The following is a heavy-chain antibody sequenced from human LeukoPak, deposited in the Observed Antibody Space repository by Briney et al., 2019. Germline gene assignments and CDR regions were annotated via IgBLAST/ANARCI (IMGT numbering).Heavy chain of an antibody. CDR1: GFSFSNAW. CDR3: CTHHTSSSCIY. D-gene: IGHD6-13*01. Sequence: GGSLRLSCVVSGFSFSNAWMTWVRQAPGKGLEWVGRIKSKTNGGTPDHAAPVKGRFTISRDDSKSTLYLQMNSLETEDTATYYCCTHHTSSSCIYWGQGTLVTVSS. CDR2: IKSKTNGGTP. V-gene: IGHV3-15*01. J-gene: IGHJ4*02.